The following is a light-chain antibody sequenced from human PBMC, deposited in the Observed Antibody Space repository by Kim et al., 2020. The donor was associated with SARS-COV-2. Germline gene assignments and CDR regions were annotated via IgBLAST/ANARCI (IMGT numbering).Light chain of an antibody. CDR2: GNN. CDR3: AAWDDSLDGPV. Sequence: GQRVTISCSGSRSNIGSNPVNWYQQLPGTAPNLLIYGNNQRPSGVPARFSGSKSGTSASLAISGLQSEDEADYYCAAWDDSLDGPVFGGGTQLTVL. V-gene: IGLV1-44*01. J-gene: IGLJ2*01. CDR1: RSNIGSNP.